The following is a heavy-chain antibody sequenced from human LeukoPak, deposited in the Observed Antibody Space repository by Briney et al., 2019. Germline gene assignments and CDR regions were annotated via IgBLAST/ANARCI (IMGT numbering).Heavy chain of an antibody. CDR1: GGSINSTNYN. CDR3: ARVAYGSGSRLIDC. Sequence: SETLSLTCTVSGGSINSTNYNWGWIRQPPRRGPEWLASVYYSRLTYYNSSLKSRVSISVDTSKNQFSLKLTSVTAADTAVYYCARVAYGSGSRLIDCWGQGTLVTISS. V-gene: IGHV4-39*07. J-gene: IGHJ4*02. CDR2: VYYSRLT. D-gene: IGHD3-10*01.